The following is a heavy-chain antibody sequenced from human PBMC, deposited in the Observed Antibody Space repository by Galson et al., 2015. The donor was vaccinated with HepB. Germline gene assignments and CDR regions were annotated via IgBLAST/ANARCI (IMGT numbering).Heavy chain of an antibody. D-gene: IGHD3-3*01. J-gene: IGHJ3*02. Sequence: SLRLSCAASGFTFSSYWMSWVRQAPGKGLEWVSSISSSSSYIYYADSVKGRFTISRDNAKNSLYLQMNSLRAEDTAVYYCARPTIFGDAFDIWGQGTMVTVSS. V-gene: IGHV3-21*01. CDR3: ARPTIFGDAFDI. CDR2: ISSSSSYI. CDR1: GFTFSSYW.